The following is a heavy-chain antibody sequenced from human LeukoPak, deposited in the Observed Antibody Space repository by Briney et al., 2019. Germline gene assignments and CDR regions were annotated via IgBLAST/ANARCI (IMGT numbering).Heavy chain of an antibody. CDR1: GFTFSSHS. J-gene: IGHJ6*03. CDR3: ARNFYYMDV. V-gene: IGHV3-48*04. CDR2: ISGGGTTV. Sequence: PGGSLRLSCAASGFTFSSHSMNWVRRAPGKGLEWVSYISGGGTTVYYADSVKGRFTISRDNAKNSLYLQMNSLSAEDTALYFCARNFYYMDVWGKGTTVTVSS.